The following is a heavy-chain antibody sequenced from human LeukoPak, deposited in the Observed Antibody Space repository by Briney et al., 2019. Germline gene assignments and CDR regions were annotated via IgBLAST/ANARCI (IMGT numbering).Heavy chain of an antibody. CDR1: GVSFSGYY. CDR3: ARGGFNMDAFDI. Sequence: SETLSLTCAVYGVSFSGYYWSWIRQPPGKGLEWIGEINHSGSTNYNPSLKSRVTISVDTSKNQFSLKLSSVTAADTAVYYCARGGFNMDAFDIWGQGTMVTVSS. J-gene: IGHJ3*02. D-gene: IGHD2/OR15-2a*01. V-gene: IGHV4-34*01. CDR2: INHSGST.